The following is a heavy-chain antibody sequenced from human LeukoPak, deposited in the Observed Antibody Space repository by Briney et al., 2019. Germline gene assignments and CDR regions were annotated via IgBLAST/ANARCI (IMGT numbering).Heavy chain of an antibody. D-gene: IGHD4-17*01. CDR1: GYTFTAFY. CDR3: ARDLGDYSFDY. J-gene: IGHJ4*02. Sequence: ASVKVSCKASGYTFTAFYIHWVRQAPGQGLEWMGRINPNSGDANYAQKFQGRVTMTRDTSITTAYMELSRLGSDDTAIYYCARDLGDYSFDYWGQGTLVTVSS. CDR2: INPNSGDA. V-gene: IGHV1-2*06.